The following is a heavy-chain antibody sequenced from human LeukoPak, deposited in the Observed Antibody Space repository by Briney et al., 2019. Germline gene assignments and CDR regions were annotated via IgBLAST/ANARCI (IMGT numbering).Heavy chain of an antibody. D-gene: IGHD3-10*01. V-gene: IGHV3-74*01. J-gene: IGHJ4*02. CDR2: INTDGSGT. Sequence: GGPLRLSCAASGFTFSSYWMHWVRQAPGKGLVWVSHINTDGSGTSYADSVKGRFTISRDNARNTLYLQMNSLRAEDTAVYYCARSYNPYYYCRWGQGTLVTVSS. CDR1: GFTFSSYW. CDR3: ARSYNPYYYCR.